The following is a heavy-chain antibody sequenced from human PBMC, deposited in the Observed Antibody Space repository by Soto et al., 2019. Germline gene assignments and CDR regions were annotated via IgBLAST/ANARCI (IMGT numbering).Heavy chain of an antibody. CDR3: LTLGDGY. D-gene: IGHD3-10*01. CDR1: GFGFSYAW. Sequence: EMQLVESGGALVKPGGSLRLSCAASGFGFSYAWMNWVRQAPGKGLEWVGRIKSKTDGETTNYAAAVKGRFTISRDDSKNTLYVQMNSLRTEDTAVYHCLTLGDGYWGQGTLVTVSS. J-gene: IGHJ4*02. CDR2: IKSKTDGETT. V-gene: IGHV3-15*07.